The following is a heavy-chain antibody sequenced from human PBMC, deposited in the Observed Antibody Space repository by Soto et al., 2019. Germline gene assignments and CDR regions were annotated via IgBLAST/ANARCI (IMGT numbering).Heavy chain of an antibody. J-gene: IGHJ5*02. CDR1: GYTLTELS. Sequence: ASVKVSCKVSGYTLTELSMHWVRQAPGKGLEWMGGFDPEDGETIYAQKFQGRVTMTEDTSTDTAHMELSSLRSEDPAVYYCGTQYTVVSWFDPWGQGTLVTVSS. V-gene: IGHV1-24*01. CDR2: FDPEDGET. D-gene: IGHD2-15*01. CDR3: GTQYTVVSWFDP.